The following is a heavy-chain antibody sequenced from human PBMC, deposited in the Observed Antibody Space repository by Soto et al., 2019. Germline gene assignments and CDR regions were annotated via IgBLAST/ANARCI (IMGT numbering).Heavy chain of an antibody. CDR2: IKQDGSEK. Sequence: GGSLRLSCAASGFTFSSYWMSWVRQAPGKGLEWVANIKQDGSEKYYVDSVKGRFTISRDNAKNSLYLQMNSLRAEDTAVYYCARGECSSTSCYRLYYFDYWRQGTLVTVSS. CDR1: GFTFSSYW. CDR3: ARGECSSTSCYRLYYFDY. J-gene: IGHJ4*02. D-gene: IGHD2-2*01. V-gene: IGHV3-7*03.